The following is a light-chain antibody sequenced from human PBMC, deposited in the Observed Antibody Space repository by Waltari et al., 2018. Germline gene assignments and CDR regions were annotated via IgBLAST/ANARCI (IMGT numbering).Light chain of an antibody. J-gene: IGLJ3*02. CDR3: LLYYGGRRV. CDR1: TGAVTSGYY. V-gene: IGLV7-43*01. CDR2: STS. Sequence: QTVVTQEPSLTVSPGGTVTLTCASSTGAVTSGYYPNWVQQKPGQAPRALIYSTSNKHPWTPARFSGSLLGGKAALTLSGVQPEDEAEYYCLLYYGGRRVFGGGTKLTVL.